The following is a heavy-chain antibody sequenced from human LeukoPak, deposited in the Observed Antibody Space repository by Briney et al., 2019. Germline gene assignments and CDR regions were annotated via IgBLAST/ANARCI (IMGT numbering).Heavy chain of an antibody. D-gene: IGHD3-16*01. V-gene: IGHV3-23*01. CDR2: IFGSGGSA. CDR3: ARDRQFRLHDP. Sequence: PGGSLRLSCAASGFTFNNYAMYWVRQAPGKGLEWVSGIFGSGGSAHYADSVKGRFTISRDNSKNMVYLQVDSLRVEDTAMYYCARDRQFRLHDPWGQGIPVTVSS. J-gene: IGHJ5*02. CDR1: GFTFNNYA.